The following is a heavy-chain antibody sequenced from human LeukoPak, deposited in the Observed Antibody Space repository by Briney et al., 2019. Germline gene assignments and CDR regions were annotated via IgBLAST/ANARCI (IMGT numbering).Heavy chain of an antibody. CDR1: GYTLTELS. CDR3: ATNGEQQLVRDWFDP. V-gene: IGHV1-24*01. Sequence: ASVTVSCKVSGYTLTELSMHWVRQAPGKGLEWMGGFDPEDGETIYAQKFQGRVTMTEYTSTDTAYMELSSLSSEDTAVYYCATNGEQQLVRDWFDPWGQGTLVTVSS. J-gene: IGHJ5*02. CDR2: FDPEDGET. D-gene: IGHD6-13*01.